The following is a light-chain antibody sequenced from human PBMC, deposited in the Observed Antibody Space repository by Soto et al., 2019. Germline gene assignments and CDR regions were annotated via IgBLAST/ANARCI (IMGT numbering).Light chain of an antibody. CDR3: QQYGSSPRT. Sequence: EIVLTQSPGTLSFSPGERATLSCRASQRVSSSYLAWYQQKPGQAPRLLIYGASSRATGIPDRFSGSGSGTDFTLTISRLEPEDFAGYYCQQYGSSPRTFGPGTKVDIK. CDR2: GAS. CDR1: QRVSSSY. J-gene: IGKJ3*01. V-gene: IGKV3-20*01.